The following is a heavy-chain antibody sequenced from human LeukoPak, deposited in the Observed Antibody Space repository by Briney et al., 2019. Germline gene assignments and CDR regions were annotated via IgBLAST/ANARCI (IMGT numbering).Heavy chain of an antibody. CDR1: GYTLTELS. J-gene: IGHJ3*02. V-gene: IGHV1-24*01. D-gene: IGHD2-15*01. Sequence: ASVKVSCKVSGYTLTELSMHWARQAPGKGLEWMGGFDPEDGETIYAQKFQGRVTMTEDTSTDTAYMELSSLRSEDTAVYYCATDPHGPVVVMNDAFDIWGQGTMVTLSS. CDR2: FDPEDGET. CDR3: ATDPHGPVVVMNDAFDI.